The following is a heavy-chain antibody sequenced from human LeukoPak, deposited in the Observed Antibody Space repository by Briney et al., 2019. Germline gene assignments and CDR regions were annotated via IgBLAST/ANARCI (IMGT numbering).Heavy chain of an antibody. Sequence: SETLSLTCTVSGGSISSYYWSWIRQPPGKGLEWIGYIYYSGSTYYNPSLKSRVTISVDTSKNQFSLNLSSVTAADTAVYYCARVPIVRGVIDYWGQGTLVTVSS. CDR3: ARVPIVRGVIDY. CDR1: GGSISSYY. CDR2: IYYSGST. J-gene: IGHJ4*02. V-gene: IGHV4-59*12. D-gene: IGHD3-10*01.